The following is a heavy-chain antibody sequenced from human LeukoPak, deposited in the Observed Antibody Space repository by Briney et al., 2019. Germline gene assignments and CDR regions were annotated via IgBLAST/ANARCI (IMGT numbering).Heavy chain of an antibody. J-gene: IGHJ4*02. CDR2: ISYDGSNK. CDR1: GFTFSSYA. Sequence: GGSLRLSCAASGFTFSSYAMHWVRQAPGEGLEWVAVISYDGSNKYYADSVKGRFTISRDNSKNTLYLQMNSLRAEDTAVYYCAREGAAAGFDYWGQGTLVTVSS. D-gene: IGHD6-13*01. CDR3: AREGAAAGFDY. V-gene: IGHV3-30-3*01.